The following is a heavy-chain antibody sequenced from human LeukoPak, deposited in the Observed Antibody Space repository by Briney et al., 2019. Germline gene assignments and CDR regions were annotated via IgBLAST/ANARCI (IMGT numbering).Heavy chain of an antibody. CDR3: ASLTEDIVVVVAATTTDY. D-gene: IGHD2-15*01. Sequence: PSETLSLTCTVSGGSISSSSYYWGWIRQPPGKGLEWIGSIYYSGSTYYNSSLKSRVTISVDTSKNQFSLKLSSVTAADTAVYYCASLTEDIVVVVAATTTDYWGQGTLVTVSS. J-gene: IGHJ4*02. V-gene: IGHV4-39*01. CDR1: GGSISSSSYY. CDR2: IYYSGST.